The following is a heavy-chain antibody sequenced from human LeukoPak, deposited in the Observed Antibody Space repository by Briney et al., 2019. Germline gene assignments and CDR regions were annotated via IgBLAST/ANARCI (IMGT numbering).Heavy chain of an antibody. CDR1: GFTFSSYA. CDR2: ISHSGAAT. V-gene: IGHV3-23*01. Sequence: PGGSLRLSCAASGFTFSSYAMTWVRQAPGKGLERVSAISHSGAATYYADSVKGRFTISRDNSKNTLYLQMNSLRAEDTAVYYCAKDLAAGRGQFDYWGQGTLVTVSS. D-gene: IGHD6-13*01. CDR3: AKDLAAGRGQFDY. J-gene: IGHJ4*02.